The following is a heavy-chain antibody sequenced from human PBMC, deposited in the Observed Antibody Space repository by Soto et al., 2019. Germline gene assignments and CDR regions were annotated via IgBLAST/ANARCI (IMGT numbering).Heavy chain of an antibody. CDR3: ARQGPVTYYYDSSGYYPPLDY. CDR2: IYPGDSDT. Sequence: PGESLKISCNGSGYIFTSYWIGWVRQMPGKGLEWMGIIYPGDSDTRYSPSFQGQVTISADKSISTAYLQWSSLKASDTAMYYCARQGPVTYYYDSSGYYPPLDYWGQGTLVTVSS. V-gene: IGHV5-51*01. D-gene: IGHD3-22*01. J-gene: IGHJ4*02. CDR1: GYIFTSYW.